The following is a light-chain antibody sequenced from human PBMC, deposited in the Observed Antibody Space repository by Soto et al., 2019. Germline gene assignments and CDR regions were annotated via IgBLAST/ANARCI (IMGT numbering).Light chain of an antibody. CDR2: GAS. CDR3: QQYNNWPLMYT. Sequence: EIVMTQSPATLSVSPGERATLSCRASQSVSSNLAWYQQKPGQAPRLLIYGASTRATGIPARFSGSGSGTEFTLTISSLQSEDFAVYYCQQYNNWPLMYTFGQGTKLENK. CDR1: QSVSSN. V-gene: IGKV3-15*01. J-gene: IGKJ2*01.